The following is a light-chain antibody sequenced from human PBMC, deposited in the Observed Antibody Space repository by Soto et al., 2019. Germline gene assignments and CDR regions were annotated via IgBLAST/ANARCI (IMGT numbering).Light chain of an antibody. CDR3: QQTYSFPPT. Sequence: DIQMTQSPSSLSASVGDRVTITCRASQTINSYLNWYQQKGGKAPKLLIYGASSLQRGVPSRFSGSGSGTDFALTISSLQPEDFATYYCQQTYSFPPTFGQGTKVEVK. CDR1: QTINSY. CDR2: GAS. J-gene: IGKJ1*01. V-gene: IGKV1-39*01.